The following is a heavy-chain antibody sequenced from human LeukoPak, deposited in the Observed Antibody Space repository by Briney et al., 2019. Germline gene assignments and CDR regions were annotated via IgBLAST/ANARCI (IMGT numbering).Heavy chain of an antibody. V-gene: IGHV3-21*01. CDR3: ARGEVVPAAIASPVDY. J-gene: IGHJ4*02. CDR2: ISSSSSYI. CDR1: GFTFSSYS. D-gene: IGHD2-2*02. Sequence: GGSLRLSCAASGFTFSSYSMNWVRQAPGKGLEWVSSISSSSSYIYYADSVKGRFTFSRDNAKNSLYLQMNSLRAEDTAVYYCARGEVVPAAIASPVDYWGQGTLVTVSS.